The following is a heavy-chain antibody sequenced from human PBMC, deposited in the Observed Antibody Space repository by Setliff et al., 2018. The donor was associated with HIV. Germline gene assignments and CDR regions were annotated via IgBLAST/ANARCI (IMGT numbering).Heavy chain of an antibody. Sequence: GESLKISCAASGFTLSDQYMDWVRQAPGKGLEWVGRTRNKANSYTTEYADRSLYLQMNSLRPEDTAVYYCARDLPGYYSHSSGPLWGQGTLVTVSS. CDR3: ARDLPGYYSHSSGPL. J-gene: IGHJ4*02. CDR2: TRNKANSYTT. D-gene: IGHD3-22*01. V-gene: IGHV3-72*01. CDR1: GFTLSDQY.